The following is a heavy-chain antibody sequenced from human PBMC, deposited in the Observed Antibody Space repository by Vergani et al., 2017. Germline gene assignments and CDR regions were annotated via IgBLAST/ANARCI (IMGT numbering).Heavy chain of an antibody. Sequence: EVELVQSGPEMRKPGESLKISCKGSEYSFGNYWIGWVRQMPGNGLEWMGFIYTADSDTSYSPSFQGQVTISADKSISTAFLQWDSLKASDTALYYCARHTTYTDSWGQGTLVTVSS. CDR2: IYTADSDT. J-gene: IGHJ4*02. CDR1: EYSFGNYW. CDR3: ARHTTYTDS. D-gene: IGHD1-1*01. V-gene: IGHV5-51*01.